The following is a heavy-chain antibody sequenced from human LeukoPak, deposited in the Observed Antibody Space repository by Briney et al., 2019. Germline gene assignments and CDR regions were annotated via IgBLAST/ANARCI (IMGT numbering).Heavy chain of an antibody. Sequence: GGSLRLSCAPSGLTISRDSMHWVRQAPGKGLEWVSYISYSSSLTDYADSVKGRFTISRDNAKNSLSLQLNSLRDEDTAVYFCAKVIRGGYGMDVWGQGTTVTVSS. V-gene: IGHV3-48*02. CDR2: ISYSSSLT. CDR1: GLTISRDS. CDR3: AKVIRGGYGMDV. D-gene: IGHD3-10*01. J-gene: IGHJ6*02.